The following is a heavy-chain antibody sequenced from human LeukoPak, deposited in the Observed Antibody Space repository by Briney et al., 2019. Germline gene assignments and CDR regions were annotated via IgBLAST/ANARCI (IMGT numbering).Heavy chain of an antibody. CDR3: ARAVGCSSTSCYLGWFDP. D-gene: IGHD2-2*01. J-gene: IGHJ5*02. V-gene: IGHV4-34*01. CDR2: INHSGST. CDR1: GGAFSGYY. Sequence: PSETPSLTCAVYGGAFSGYYWSWIRQPPGKGLDWIGEINHSGSTNYNPSLKSRVTISVDTSKNQFSLKLSSVTAADTAVYYCARAVGCSSTSCYLGWFDPWGQGTLVTVSS.